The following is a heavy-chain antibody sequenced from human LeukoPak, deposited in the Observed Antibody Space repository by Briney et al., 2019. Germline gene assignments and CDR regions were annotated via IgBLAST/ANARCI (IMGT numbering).Heavy chain of an antibody. Sequence: GGSLRLSCAASGFTFSSYWMHWVRQAPGKGLVWASRINSDGSSTSYADSVKGRFTISRDNAKNTLYLQMNSLRAEDTAVYYCAKAVSQLLGDYYYYYMDVWGKGTTVTVSS. CDR3: AKAVSQLLGDYYYYYMDV. CDR1: GFTFSSYW. CDR2: INSDGSST. D-gene: IGHD2-2*01. V-gene: IGHV3-74*01. J-gene: IGHJ6*03.